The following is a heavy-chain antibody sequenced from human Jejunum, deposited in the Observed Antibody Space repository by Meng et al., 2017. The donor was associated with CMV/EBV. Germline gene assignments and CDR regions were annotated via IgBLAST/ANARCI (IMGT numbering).Heavy chain of an antibody. J-gene: IGHJ6*02. D-gene: IGHD3-22*01. CDR2: ISNSGGST. Sequence: WVRQAPGKGLEWVSGISNSGGSTYSADSVKGRFTISRDNSKKTLHLQINSLRAEDTAVYFCAKVPSIPNSSGYYYAKFYYGMDVWGQGTTVTVSS. V-gene: IGHV3-23*01. CDR3: AKVPSIPNSSGYYYAKFYYGMDV.